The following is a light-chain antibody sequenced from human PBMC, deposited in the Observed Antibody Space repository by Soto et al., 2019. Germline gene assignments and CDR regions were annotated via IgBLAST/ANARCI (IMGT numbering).Light chain of an antibody. CDR2: EVF. J-gene: IGLJ2*01. Sequence: QSALTQPASVSGSPGQSITISCTGTSSDVGGYDYVSWYQQHPGKVPKLMIYEVFRRPSGISDRFSGSKSGNTASLTISGIQAEDEADYYCCSYTPTSTFVFGGGTKVTVL. V-gene: IGLV2-14*03. CDR3: CSYTPTSTFV. CDR1: SSDVGGYDY.